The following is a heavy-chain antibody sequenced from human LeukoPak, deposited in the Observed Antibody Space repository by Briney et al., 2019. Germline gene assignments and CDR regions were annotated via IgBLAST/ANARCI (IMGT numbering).Heavy chain of an antibody. J-gene: IGHJ4*02. D-gene: IGHD5-12*01. Sequence: ASVKVSCKASGGTFNTFAISWVRQAPGQGHEWMGGIIPFFGSANYAQRFQDRFTITTDESTTTAYMELNSLTSDDTAVYYCARPDFSGFDWGFDFWGQGTLITVSS. CDR3: ARPDFSGFDWGFDF. CDR1: GGTFNTFA. V-gene: IGHV1-69*05. CDR2: IIPFFGSA.